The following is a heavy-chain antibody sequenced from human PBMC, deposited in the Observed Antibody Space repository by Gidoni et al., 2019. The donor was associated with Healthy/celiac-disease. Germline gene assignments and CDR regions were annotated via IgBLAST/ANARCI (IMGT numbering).Heavy chain of an antibody. Sequence: EVQLLESGGGLVQPGGSLRLSCAASGFTFSSSAMSWVRQAPGKGLEWVSAISGSGGSTYYADSVKGRFTISRDNSKNTLYLQMNSLRAEDTAVYYCAKDVGDIVVVPAARNYFDYWGQGTLVTVSS. CDR2: ISGSGGST. J-gene: IGHJ4*02. D-gene: IGHD2-2*01. V-gene: IGHV3-23*01. CDR1: GFTFSSSA. CDR3: AKDVGDIVVVPAARNYFDY.